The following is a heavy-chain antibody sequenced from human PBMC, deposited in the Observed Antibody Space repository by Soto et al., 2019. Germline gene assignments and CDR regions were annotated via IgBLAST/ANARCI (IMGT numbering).Heavy chain of an antibody. J-gene: IGHJ6*02. D-gene: IGHD2-15*01. CDR1: GFTFSSYA. V-gene: IGHV3-30-3*01. CDR3: ARAGCDGGRCYTLVGLRYGMDV. Sequence: QVQLVESGGGVVQPGRSLRLSCAASGFTFSSYAMHWVRQAPGKGLEWVAVISYDGSNKYYADSVKGRFTISRDNSKXPXXXQXXGLRAEDTAVYYCARAGCDGGRCYTLVGLRYGMDVWGQGTTVTVSS. CDR2: ISYDGSNK.